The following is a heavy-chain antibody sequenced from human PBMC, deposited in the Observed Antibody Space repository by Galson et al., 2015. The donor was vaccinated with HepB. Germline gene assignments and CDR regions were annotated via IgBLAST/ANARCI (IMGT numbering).Heavy chain of an antibody. V-gene: IGHV3-11*01. CDR2: ISSSGSTI. J-gene: IGHJ6*03. CDR1: GFTFSDYY. CDR3: AGDGGYCSSTSCYNYYMDV. D-gene: IGHD2-2*02. Sequence: SLRLSCAASGFTFSDYYMSWIRQAPGKGLEWVSYISSSGSTIYYADSVKGRFTISRDNAKNSLYLQMNSLRAEDTAVYYCAGDGGYCSSTSCYNYYMDVWGKGTTVTVSS.